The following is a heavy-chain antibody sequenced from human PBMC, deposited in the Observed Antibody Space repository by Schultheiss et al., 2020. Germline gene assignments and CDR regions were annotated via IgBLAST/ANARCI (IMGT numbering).Heavy chain of an antibody. J-gene: IGHJ6*02. CDR1: GGSISSGSYD. V-gene: IGHV4-61*01. D-gene: IGHD3-3*01. Sequence: SETLSLTCTVSGGSISSGSYDWSWIRQPPGKGLEWIGYIYYSGSTNYNPSLKSRVTISVDTSKNQFSLKLSSVTAADTAVYYCANAGYYRSGYYYGMDVWGQGTTVTVSS. CDR2: IYYSGST. CDR3: ANAGYYRSGYYYGMDV.